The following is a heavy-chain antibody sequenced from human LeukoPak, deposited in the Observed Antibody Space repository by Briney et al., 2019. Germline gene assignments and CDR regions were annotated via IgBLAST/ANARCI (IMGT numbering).Heavy chain of an antibody. Sequence: SETLSLTCAVHGGSFSGYYWSWIRQPPGRGLEWIGEINHSGSTNYNPSLKSRVTISVDTSKNQFSLKLSSVTAADTAVYYCTVVVVAATWTLIDYWGQGTLVTVSS. CDR3: TVVVVAATWTLIDY. J-gene: IGHJ4*02. CDR2: INHSGST. CDR1: GGSFSGYY. V-gene: IGHV4-34*01. D-gene: IGHD2-15*01.